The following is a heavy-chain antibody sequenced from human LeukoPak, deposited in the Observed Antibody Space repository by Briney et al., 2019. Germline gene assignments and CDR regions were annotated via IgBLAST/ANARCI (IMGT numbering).Heavy chain of an antibody. Sequence: PSETLSLTCGVYGGSFGDYYWSWIRQPPGKGLEWIGEINHSGGSNYNPSLKGRVTISGDTSENQFSLKLTSVTAADTAVYYCARHGHLFDYWGQGTLVSVSS. J-gene: IGHJ4*02. CDR2: INHSGGS. V-gene: IGHV4-34*01. CDR1: GGSFGDYY. CDR3: ARHGHLFDY.